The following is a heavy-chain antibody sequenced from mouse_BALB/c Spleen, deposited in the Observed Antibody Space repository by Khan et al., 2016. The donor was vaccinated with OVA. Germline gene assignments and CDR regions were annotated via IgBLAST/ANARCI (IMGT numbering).Heavy chain of an antibody. CDR1: GYSITGGYS. CDR2: IHYSGST. J-gene: IGHJ1*01. D-gene: IGHD1-1*01. V-gene: IGHV3-1*02. CDR3: ARSGTTVVAYWYFDV. Sequence: EVQLQESGPDLVKPSQSLSLTCTVTGYSITGGYSWHWIRQFPGNKLEWMGYIHYSGSTNYNPSLKSRIFTTRNHSKNQFFLQLNSVTTEDTATYYCARSGTTVVAYWYFDVWGAGTTVTVSS.